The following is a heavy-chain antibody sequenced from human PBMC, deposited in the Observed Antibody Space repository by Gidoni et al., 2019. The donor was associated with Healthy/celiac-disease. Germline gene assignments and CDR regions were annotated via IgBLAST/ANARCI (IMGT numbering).Heavy chain of an antibody. V-gene: IGHV3-33*01. D-gene: IGHD1-26*01. CDR1: GFTFSSYG. CDR3: ARDLDSGSSGFDY. CDR2: IWYDGSNK. Sequence: QVQLVESGGGVVQPGRSLRLSCAASGFTFSSYGMHWVRQAPGKGLEWVAVIWYDGSNKYYADSVKGRFTISRDNSKNTLYLQMNSLRAEDTAVYYCARDLDSGSSGFDYWGQGTLVTVSS. J-gene: IGHJ4*02.